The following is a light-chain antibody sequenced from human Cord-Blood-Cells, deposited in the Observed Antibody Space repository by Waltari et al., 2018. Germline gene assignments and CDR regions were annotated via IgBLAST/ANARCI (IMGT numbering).Light chain of an antibody. CDR1: SSNIGAGYD. CDR2: GDS. J-gene: IGLJ1*01. Sequence: QSVLTQPPSVSGAPGQRVTISCTGSSSNIGAGYDVHWYQHLPGTAPKRLIYGDSNRPAGVPDRFSGAKSGTSASRAITELQAGDEADYYCQSYDSSLCGYVCGTGTKVTGL. V-gene: IGLV1-40*01. CDR3: QSYDSSLCGYV.